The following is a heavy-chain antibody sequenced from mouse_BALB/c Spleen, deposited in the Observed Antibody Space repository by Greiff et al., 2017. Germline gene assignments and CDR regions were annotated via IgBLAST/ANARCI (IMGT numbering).Heavy chain of an antibody. Sequence: QVQLQQSGAEMVRPGTSVKVSCKASGYAFTNYLIEWVKQRPGQGLEWIGVINPGSGGTNYNEKFKGKATLTADKSSSTAYMQLSSLTSDDSAVYFCARSDGYYDAMDYWGQGTSVTVSS. CDR1: GYAFTNYL. D-gene: IGHD2-3*01. CDR2: INPGSGGT. J-gene: IGHJ4*01. CDR3: ARSDGYYDAMDY. V-gene: IGHV1-54*01.